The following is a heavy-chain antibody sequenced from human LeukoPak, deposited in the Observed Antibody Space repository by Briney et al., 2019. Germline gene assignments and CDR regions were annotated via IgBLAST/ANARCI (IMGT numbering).Heavy chain of an antibody. Sequence: SVTVSCTASGGTFSSYARSWVRQAPGQGLEWMGRIIPILGIANYAQKFQGRVTITADKTTRTAYMELSSLRSDDTAVYYCAREGVPAAMPEPIFDYWRQGTLVTVSS. CDR1: GGTFSSYA. D-gene: IGHD2-2*01. J-gene: IGHJ4*02. V-gene: IGHV1-69*04. CDR2: IIPILGIA. CDR3: AREGVPAAMPEPIFDY.